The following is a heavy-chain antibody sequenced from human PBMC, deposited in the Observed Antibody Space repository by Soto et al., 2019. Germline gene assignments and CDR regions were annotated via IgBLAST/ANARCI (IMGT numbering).Heavy chain of an antibody. V-gene: IGHV4-30-4*01. Sequence: SETLSLTCTVSGDSIISGDYYWSWIRQTPGKGLEWIGYTYYSGDTNYNPSLKSRVTISVDTSKNQFSLKVSSVTAADTAVYYCARLGGYCTITSCYGYYGMDVWGQGTTVTVSS. CDR3: ARLGGYCTITSCYGYYGMDV. CDR1: GDSIISGDYY. J-gene: IGHJ6*02. D-gene: IGHD2-2*01. CDR2: TYYSGDT.